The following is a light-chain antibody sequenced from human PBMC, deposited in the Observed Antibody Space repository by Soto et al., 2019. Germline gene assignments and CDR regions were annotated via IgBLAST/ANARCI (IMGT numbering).Light chain of an antibody. CDR2: EVS. J-gene: IGLJ1*01. CDR3: SSYTSSSTLV. Sequence: QSVLTQPASVSGSPGQSITISCTGTSSDVGYYNYVSWYQQYPGKAPKLLIYEVSHRPSGISNRFSGSESGNTASLTISGLQAEDEADYYCSSYTSSSTLVFGTGTKLTVL. V-gene: IGLV2-14*01. CDR1: SSDVGYYNY.